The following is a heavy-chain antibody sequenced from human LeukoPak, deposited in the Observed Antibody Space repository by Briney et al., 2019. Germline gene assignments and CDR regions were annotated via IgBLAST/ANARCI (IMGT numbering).Heavy chain of an antibody. Sequence: QTGGSLRLSCAASGFIFSNYAMTWARLTPGKGLEWVSAISGSGGTTYCADSVKGRFTISRDSSTNTLYLQLSSLRAEDTAIYYCARGGSVFAYFFDYWGQGTLVTVSS. CDR3: ARGGSVFAYFFDY. J-gene: IGHJ4*02. V-gene: IGHV3-23*01. CDR1: GFIFSNYA. CDR2: ISGSGGTT. D-gene: IGHD3-10*01.